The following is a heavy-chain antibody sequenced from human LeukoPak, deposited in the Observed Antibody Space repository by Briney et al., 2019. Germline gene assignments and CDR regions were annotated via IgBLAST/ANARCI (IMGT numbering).Heavy chain of an antibody. Sequence: GASVKVSCKASGYTFTSYGISWVRQAPGQGLEWMGWISAYNGNTNYAQKLQGRVTMTTDTSTSTAYMELRSLRSDDTAVYYCARGFPRFRELNNWFDPWGQGTLVTVSS. V-gene: IGHV1-18*01. J-gene: IGHJ5*02. CDR3: ARGFPRFRELNNWFDP. CDR1: GYTFTSYG. D-gene: IGHD3-10*02. CDR2: ISAYNGNT.